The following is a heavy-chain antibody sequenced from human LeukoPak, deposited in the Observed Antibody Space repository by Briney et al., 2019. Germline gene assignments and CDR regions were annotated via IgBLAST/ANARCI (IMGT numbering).Heavy chain of an antibody. V-gene: IGHV3-23*01. CDR2: ISGSGGST. Sequence: GASLRLSCAASGFTFSSYAMSWVRQAPGKGLERVSAISGSGGSTYYADSVKGRFTISRDNSKNTLYLQMNSPRAEDTAVYYCAKRGGVAANSHYFDYWGQGTLVTVSS. CDR1: GFTFSSYA. D-gene: IGHD2-15*01. J-gene: IGHJ4*02. CDR3: AKRGGVAANSHYFDY.